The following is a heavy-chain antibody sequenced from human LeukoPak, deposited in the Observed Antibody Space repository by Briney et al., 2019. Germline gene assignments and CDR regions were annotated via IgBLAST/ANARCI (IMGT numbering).Heavy chain of an antibody. CDR2: ISAYNGNT. V-gene: IGHV1-18*04. D-gene: IGHD2-15*01. CDR1: GYTFTSYG. J-gene: IGHJ3*02. CDR3: ARIAALDAFDI. Sequence: ASVTVSCTASGYTFTSYGVSWVRQAPGQGLEWMGWISAYNGNTNYAQKLQGRVTMTTDTSTSTAYMELRSLRSDDTAVYYCARIAALDAFDIWGQGTMVTVSS.